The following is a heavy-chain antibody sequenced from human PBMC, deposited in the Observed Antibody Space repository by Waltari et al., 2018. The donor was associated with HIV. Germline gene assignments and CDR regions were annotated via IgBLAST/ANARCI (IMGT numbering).Heavy chain of an antibody. Sequence: QVQLQESGPGLVKPSQTLSLTCTVSGGSISSGSYYWSWIRQPAGKGLEWIGRIYTSGSTNYNPSLQNRVPISVDTSKNQFSLKLSSVTAADTAVYYCARDVMIFGVVLYNWFDPWGQGTLVTVSS. J-gene: IGHJ5*02. V-gene: IGHV4-61*02. D-gene: IGHD3-3*01. CDR3: ARDVMIFGVVLYNWFDP. CDR1: GGSISSGSYY. CDR2: IYTSGST.